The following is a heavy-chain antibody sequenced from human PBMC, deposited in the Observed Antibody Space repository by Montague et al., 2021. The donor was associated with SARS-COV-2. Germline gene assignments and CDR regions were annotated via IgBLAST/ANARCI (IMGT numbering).Heavy chain of an antibody. CDR3: AHQPARPWAFDF. J-gene: IGHJ3*01. V-gene: IGHV2-5*02. Sequence: PALVKPTQTLTLTCTFSGFSLTTKGVGVGWIRQPPGGALEWLSLIYWDNDKRYSPSLKSRLSIIRDTSNNQVVLTMTNMAPVDTGTYYCAHQPARPWAFDFRGPGTIVTVSS. CDR2: IYWDNDK. CDR1: GFSLTTKGVG.